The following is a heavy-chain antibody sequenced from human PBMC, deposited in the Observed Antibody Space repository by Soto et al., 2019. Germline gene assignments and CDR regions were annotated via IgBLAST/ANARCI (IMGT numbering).Heavy chain of an antibody. CDR3: ARVLSGDSRGGYYYGMDV. Sequence: GASVKVSCKASGYTFTSYGISWVRQAPGQGLEWMGWINPNSGGTNYAQKFQGWVTMTRDTSISTAYMELSRLRSDDTAVYYCARVLSGDSRGGYYYGMDVWGQGTTVTVSS. V-gene: IGHV1-2*04. D-gene: IGHD3-10*01. CDR2: INPNSGGT. J-gene: IGHJ6*02. CDR1: GYTFTSYG.